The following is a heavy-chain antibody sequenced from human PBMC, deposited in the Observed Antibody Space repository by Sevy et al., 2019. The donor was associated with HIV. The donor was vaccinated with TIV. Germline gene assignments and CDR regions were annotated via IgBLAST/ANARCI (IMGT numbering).Heavy chain of an antibody. D-gene: IGHD2-2*02. Sequence: GGSLRLSCAASGFNIESYWMNWVRQAPGKPLELVANIKEDDTVKYYVDSVQGRFTIFRDNGRNLVYLVMNNLRVEDTALYYCVRAIQSEGSFWGQGTLVTVSS. J-gene: IGHJ4*02. V-gene: IGHV3-7*04. CDR1: GFNIESYW. CDR2: IKEDDTVK. CDR3: VRAIQSEGSF.